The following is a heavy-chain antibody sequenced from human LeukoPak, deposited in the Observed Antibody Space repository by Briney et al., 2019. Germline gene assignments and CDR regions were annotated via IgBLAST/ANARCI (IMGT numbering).Heavy chain of an antibody. Sequence: APVNVSCKASGYTFTGYYMHWVRQAPGQGLEWMGWIDPNSGGTNYAQKFQGRVTMTRDTSISTAYMELSRLRSDDSAVYYCARSTRPYYDFWSGYPFDYWGQGTLVTVSS. CDR3: ARSTRPYYDFWSGYPFDY. CDR2: IDPNSGGT. V-gene: IGHV1-2*02. D-gene: IGHD3-3*01. J-gene: IGHJ4*02. CDR1: GYTFTGYY.